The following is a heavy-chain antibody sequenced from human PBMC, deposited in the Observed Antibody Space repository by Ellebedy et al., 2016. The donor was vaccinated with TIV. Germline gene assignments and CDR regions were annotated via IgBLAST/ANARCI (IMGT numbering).Heavy chain of an antibody. J-gene: IGHJ5*02. CDR1: GFTFSIYW. V-gene: IGHV3-7*03. CDR3: ASYDWGPAGP. CDR2: TDHDGRVK. D-gene: IGHD3-9*01. Sequence: GESLKISCVTSGFTFSIYWMSWVRQAPGKGLEWVANTDHDGRVKFYVDSVECRFTISRDNAKNSLYLQMNSLRAEDTAVYYYASYDWGPAGPWGQGTLVTVSS.